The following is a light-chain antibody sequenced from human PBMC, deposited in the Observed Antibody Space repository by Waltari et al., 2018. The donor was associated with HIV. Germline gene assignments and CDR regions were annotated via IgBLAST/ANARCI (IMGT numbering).Light chain of an antibody. CDR3: QSYDNSLNGWV. J-gene: IGLJ3*02. CDR2: NNN. V-gene: IGLV1-40*01. CDR1: SANIGAGPD. Sequence: QSTLTQPPSVSAAPGQWVTISCTGSSANIGAGPDVQWFQQVPGTAPKLLIYNNNDRPSGVPDRFSGSKSGTSASLAITGLQAEDESDYYCQSYDNSLNGWVFGGGTKLTVL.